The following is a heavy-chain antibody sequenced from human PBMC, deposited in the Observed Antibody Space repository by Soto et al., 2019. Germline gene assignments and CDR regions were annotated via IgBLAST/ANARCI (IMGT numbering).Heavy chain of an antibody. D-gene: IGHD2-8*01. CDR1: GFTFSTYA. CDR3: AKGTRGYCTNGVCYTVDY. J-gene: IGHJ4*02. CDR2: ITGSGSST. V-gene: IGHV3-23*01. Sequence: GGSLRLSCAASGFTFSTYAMSWVRQAPGRGLKWVSVITGSGSSTYYADSVRGRFTISRDNSKNTLYLEMNSLSAEDTALYYCAKGTRGYCTNGVCYTVDYWGQET.